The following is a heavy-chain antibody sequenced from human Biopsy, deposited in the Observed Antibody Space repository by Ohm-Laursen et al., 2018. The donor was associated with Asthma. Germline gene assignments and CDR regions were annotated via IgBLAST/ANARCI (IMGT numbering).Heavy chain of an antibody. CDR3: ARTIMVRGKYYFDY. D-gene: IGHD3-10*01. CDR2: IDWDDDK. CDR1: GDSISSYY. Sequence: TLSLTCTVSGDSISSYYWSWIRQPPGKALEWLALIDWDDDKYYSTSLKTRLTISKDTSKNQVVLTMTNMDPVDTATYYCARTIMVRGKYYFDYWGQGTLVTVSS. V-gene: IGHV2-70*18. J-gene: IGHJ4*02.